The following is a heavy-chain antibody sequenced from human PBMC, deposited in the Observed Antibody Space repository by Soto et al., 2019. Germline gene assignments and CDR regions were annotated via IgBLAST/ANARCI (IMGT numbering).Heavy chain of an antibody. Sequence: ESGGGVVQPGRSLRLSCAASGFTFSSYGMHWVRQAPGKGLEWVAVIWYDGSNKYYADSVKGRFTISRDNSKNTLYLQMNSLRAEDTAVYYCAREDIVVVVAAPGGMDVWGQGTTVTVSS. V-gene: IGHV3-33*01. CDR1: GFTFSSYG. CDR3: AREDIVVVVAAPGGMDV. D-gene: IGHD2-15*01. J-gene: IGHJ6*02. CDR2: IWYDGSNK.